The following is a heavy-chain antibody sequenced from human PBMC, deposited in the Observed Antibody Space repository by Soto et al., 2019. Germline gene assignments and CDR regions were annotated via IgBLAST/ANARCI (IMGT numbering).Heavy chain of an antibody. D-gene: IGHD5-18*01. CDR1: GASIASSRYS. CDR2: IYYSGSP. J-gene: IGHJ4*02. Sequence: PWETLSLTCTVSGASIASSRYSWGWIRQAPGKGLEWVGSIYYSGSPYFNPSIKRRLTISVDTSKNQFSLELSSVTGADTAVYYCARISYGEDPAYWGQGTLVTVSS. V-gene: IGHV4-39*01. CDR3: ARISYGEDPAY.